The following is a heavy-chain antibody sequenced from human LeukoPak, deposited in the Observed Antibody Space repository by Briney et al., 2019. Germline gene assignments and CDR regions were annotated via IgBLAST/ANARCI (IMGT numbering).Heavy chain of an antibody. CDR2: IIPIFGTA. CDR3: AKEGPYDFWSGHASAFDI. D-gene: IGHD3-3*01. J-gene: IGHJ3*02. Sequence: SVKVSCKASGGTFSSYAISWVRQAPGQGLEWMGGIIPIFGTANYAQKFQGRVTMTRDTSTSTVYMELSSLRSEDTAVYYCAKEGPYDFWSGHASAFDIWGQGTKVTVSS. CDR1: GGTFSSYA. V-gene: IGHV1-69*05.